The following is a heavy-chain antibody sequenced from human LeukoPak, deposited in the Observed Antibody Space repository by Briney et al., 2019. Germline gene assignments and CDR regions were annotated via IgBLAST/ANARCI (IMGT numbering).Heavy chain of an antibody. J-gene: IGHJ3*02. V-gene: IGHV1-2*02. CDR2: IKPKSGGT. CDR1: GYSFTGYY. CDR3: ARGGDYYDSSGYYDDAFDI. D-gene: IGHD3-22*01. Sequence: ASVKVSCKASGYSFTGYYIHWVRQAPGQGLEWMGWIKPKSGGTNYAQKFQGRVTMTRDTSINTAYMELSRLRSGDTAVYYCARGGDYYDSSGYYDDAFDIWGQGTMVTVSS.